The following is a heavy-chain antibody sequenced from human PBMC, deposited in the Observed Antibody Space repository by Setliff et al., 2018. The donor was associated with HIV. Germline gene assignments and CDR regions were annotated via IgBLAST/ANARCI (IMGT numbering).Heavy chain of an antibody. CDR3: ASPTAIPH. D-gene: IGHD2-21*02. V-gene: IGHV1-69*10. J-gene: IGHJ4*02. Sequence: GASVKVSCKASGGTLSNYAISWVRQAPGQGLEWVGGIIPFVNIANYAQKFQGRVTMTADKSTSTVYMELRSLRSEDTAVYYCASPTAIPHWGQGTLVTVSS. CDR1: GGTLSNYA. CDR2: IIPFVNIA.